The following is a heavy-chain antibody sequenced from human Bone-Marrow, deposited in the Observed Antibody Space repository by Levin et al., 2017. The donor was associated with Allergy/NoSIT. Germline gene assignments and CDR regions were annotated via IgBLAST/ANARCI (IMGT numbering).Heavy chain of an antibody. Sequence: PGGSLRLSCAASGFTFSSYWMSWVRQAPGKGLEWVANIKQDGSEKYYVDSVKGRFTISRDNAKNSLYLQMNSLRAEDTAVYYCARDSRVRSQLTFYYYYGMDVWGQGTTVTVSS. CDR1: GFTFSSYW. CDR3: ARDSRVRSQLTFYYYYGMDV. D-gene: IGHD2-2*01. CDR2: IKQDGSEK. V-gene: IGHV3-7*01. J-gene: IGHJ6*02.